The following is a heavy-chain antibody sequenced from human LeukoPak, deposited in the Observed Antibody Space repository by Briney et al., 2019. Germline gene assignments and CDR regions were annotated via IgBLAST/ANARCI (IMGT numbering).Heavy chain of an antibody. CDR3: ARGYCSSTSCYIPIDY. Sequence: SETLSLTCTVSGGSISSYHWSWIRQPPGKGLEWIGYIYYSGSTNYNPSLKSRVTISVDTSKNQFSLKLSSVTAADTAVYYCARGYCSSTSCYIPIDYWGQGTLVTVSS. J-gene: IGHJ4*02. D-gene: IGHD2-2*02. CDR2: IYYSGST. V-gene: IGHV4-59*01. CDR1: GGSISSYH.